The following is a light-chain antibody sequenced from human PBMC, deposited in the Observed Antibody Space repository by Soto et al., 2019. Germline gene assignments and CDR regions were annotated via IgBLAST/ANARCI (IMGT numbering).Light chain of an antibody. J-gene: IGLJ2*01. CDR3: CSYAGSYVV. CDR2: EVS. V-gene: IGLV2-23*02. CDR1: SSDVGSYNL. Sequence: QSALTQPASVSGSPGQSITISCTGTSSDVGSYNLVSWYQQHPGKAPKLMIYEVSKRPSGVSNRFSGSKSGNTASLTISGLQAEDEADCYCCSYAGSYVVFGGGTKLTVL.